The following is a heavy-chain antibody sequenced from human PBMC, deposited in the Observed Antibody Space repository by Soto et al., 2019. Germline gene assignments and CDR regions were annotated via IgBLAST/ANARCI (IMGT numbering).Heavy chain of an antibody. CDR1: GGSISNGGYY. CDR3: ARDRHTVVVSAEGWFDP. V-gene: IGHV4-31*03. CDR2: IYYSGST. D-gene: IGHD2-21*02. J-gene: IGHJ5*02. Sequence: QVQLQESGPGLVKPSQTLSLTCTVSGGSISNGGYYWSWIRQHPEKGLEWIGYIYYSGSTYYNPSLTSRVTISVDTSKNQFSLQLNSVTAADTAVYYCARDRHTVVVSAEGWFDPWGQGTLVTVSS.